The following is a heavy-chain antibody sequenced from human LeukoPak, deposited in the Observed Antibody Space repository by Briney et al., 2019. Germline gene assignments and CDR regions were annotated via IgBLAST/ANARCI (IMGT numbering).Heavy chain of an antibody. CDR2: IFYSGST. CDR3: ARRMVRGVIGY. V-gene: IGHV4-39*07. D-gene: IGHD3-10*01. Sequence: SETLSLTCTVSGGSISTSSYYWGWVRQPPGKGLEWIGNIFYSGSTYYNPSLKSRVTMSVDTSKNQFSLKLSSVTAADTAVYYCARRMVRGVIGYWGQGTLVTVSS. CDR1: GGSISTSSYY. J-gene: IGHJ4*02.